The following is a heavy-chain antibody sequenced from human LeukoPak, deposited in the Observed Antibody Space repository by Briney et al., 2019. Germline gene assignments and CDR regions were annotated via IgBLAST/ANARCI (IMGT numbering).Heavy chain of an antibody. D-gene: IGHD1-1*01. CDR1: GGSFSGYS. V-gene: IGHV4-34*01. CDR2: INHRGST. J-gene: IGHJ3*02. Sequence: NPSETLSLTCSAHGGSFSGYSCNWIRQPPGKGLEWIGEINHRGSTNYNPSLKSRVTISEDTSKKQFSLKLTSVTAADTAVYYCARPNWYDARLGAFNIWGQGTMVTVSS. CDR3: ARPNWYDARLGAFNI.